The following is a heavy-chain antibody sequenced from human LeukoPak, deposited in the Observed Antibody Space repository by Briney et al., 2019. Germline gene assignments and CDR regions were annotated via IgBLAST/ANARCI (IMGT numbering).Heavy chain of an antibody. CDR1: GYTFTSSD. CDR2: MNPNSGNT. Sequence: ASVKVSCKASGYTFTSSDINWVRQATGQGLEWMGWMNPNSGNTGYAQKFQGRVTMTRNTSISTAYMELSSLRSEDTAVYYCARVESRRYCSSTSCPKYYFDYWGQGTLVTVSS. CDR3: ARVESRRYCSSTSCPKYYFDY. V-gene: IGHV1-8*01. D-gene: IGHD2-2*01. J-gene: IGHJ4*02.